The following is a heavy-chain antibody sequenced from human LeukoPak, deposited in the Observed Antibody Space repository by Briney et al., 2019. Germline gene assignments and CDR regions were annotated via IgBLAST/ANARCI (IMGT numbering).Heavy chain of an antibody. CDR2: ISSSSSYI. V-gene: IGHV3-21*01. J-gene: IGHJ4*02. Sequence: MPGGSLRLSCAASGFTFSSYSMNWVRQAPGKGLEWVPSISSSSSYIYYADSVKGRFTISRDNAKNSLYLQMNSLRAEDTAVYYCASALELVVPAAIYYWGQGTLVTVSS. CDR3: ASALELVVPAAIYY. CDR1: GFTFSSYS. D-gene: IGHD2-2*01.